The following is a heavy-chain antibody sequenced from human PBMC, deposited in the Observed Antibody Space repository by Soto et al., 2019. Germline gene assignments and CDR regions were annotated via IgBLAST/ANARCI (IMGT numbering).Heavy chain of an antibody. Sequence: SETLSLTCTVSSGSISSYYWSWIRQPPGKGLEWIGHIYYSGSTNYNPSLKSRVTISVDTSKNQFSLKLSSVTAADTAVYYCARGTTFGGVIVFDSWGHGSLVTVSS. D-gene: IGHD3-16*02. V-gene: IGHV4-59*12. CDR1: SGSISSYY. CDR2: IYYSGST. J-gene: IGHJ4*01. CDR3: ARGTTFGGVIVFDS.